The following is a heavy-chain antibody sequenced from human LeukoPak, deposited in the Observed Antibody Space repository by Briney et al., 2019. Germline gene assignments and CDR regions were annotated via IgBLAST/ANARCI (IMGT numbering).Heavy chain of an antibody. D-gene: IGHD2-21*02. CDR3: ATKKTPLYCGGDCYSRLGWFDP. V-gene: IGHV1-2*02. Sequence: ASVKVSCKASGYTFTGYYIHWVRQAPGQGLEWMGWINPKNGGTRFAQKFQGRVTMTRDTSISTAYMELSSLRSDDTAVYYCATKKTPLYCGGDCYSRLGWFDPWGQGTLITVSS. CDR2: INPKNGGT. CDR1: GYTFTGYY. J-gene: IGHJ5*02.